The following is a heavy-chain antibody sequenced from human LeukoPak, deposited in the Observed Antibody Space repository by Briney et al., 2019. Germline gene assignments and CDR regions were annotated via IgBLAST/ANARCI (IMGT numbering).Heavy chain of an antibody. J-gene: IGHJ4*02. CDR3: ARENYYDFWSGPYDY. D-gene: IGHD3-3*01. V-gene: IGHV4-30-4*08. Sequence: SETLSLTCTVSGGSISSGDYYWSWIRQPPGKGLEWIGYIYYSGSTYYNPSLKSRVTISVDTSKNQFSLKLSSVTAADTAVYYCARENYYDFWSGPYDYWGQGTLVTVSS. CDR2: IYYSGST. CDR1: GGSISSGDYY.